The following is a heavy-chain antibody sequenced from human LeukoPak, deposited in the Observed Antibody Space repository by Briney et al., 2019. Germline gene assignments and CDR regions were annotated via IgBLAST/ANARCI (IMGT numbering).Heavy chain of an antibody. D-gene: IGHD3-22*01. V-gene: IGHV1-69*13. CDR2: IIPIFGTA. J-gene: IGHJ4*02. Sequence: SVTVSCEASEGTFSTYAISWVRQAPGQGLEWMGGIIPIFGTANYAQKFQGRVTITADESTNTIYMELSSLRSEDTAIYYCAREWGHDSSGYYYAYWGQGTPVTVSS. CDR1: EGTFSTYA. CDR3: AREWGHDSSGYYYAY.